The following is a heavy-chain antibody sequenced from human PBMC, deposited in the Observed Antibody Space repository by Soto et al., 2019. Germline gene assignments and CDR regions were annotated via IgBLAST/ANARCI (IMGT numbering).Heavy chain of an antibody. J-gene: IGHJ4*02. D-gene: IGHD5-18*01. CDR1: GFTFRSYG. CDR2: IQYDGSKE. V-gene: IGHV3-33*06. Sequence: QVQLVESGGGVVQPGRSLRLSCAASGFTFRSYGMSWVRQTPGKGLEWLAIIQYDGSKEYYADSVKGRFSISRDNSKNTLDLQMNSLRAEDSAVYYCVKDGGGVRYNYNIRGDSWGQGTQVTVSS. CDR3: VKDGGGVRYNYNIRGDS.